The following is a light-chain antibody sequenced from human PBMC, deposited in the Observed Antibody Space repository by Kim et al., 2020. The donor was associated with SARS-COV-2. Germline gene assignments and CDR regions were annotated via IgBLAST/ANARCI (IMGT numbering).Light chain of an antibody. Sequence: VSPGERGTLSCRASQSVSSNLAWYQQKPGQAPRLLIYGASTRATEIPARFSGSGSGTEFTLTISSLQSEDFAVYYCHQYNEWPLTFGGGTKVEIK. V-gene: IGKV3-15*01. CDR3: HQYNEWPLT. CDR2: GAS. J-gene: IGKJ4*01. CDR1: QSVSSN.